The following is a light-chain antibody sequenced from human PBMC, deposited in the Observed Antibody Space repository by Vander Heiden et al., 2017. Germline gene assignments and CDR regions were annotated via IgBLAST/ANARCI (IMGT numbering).Light chain of an antibody. V-gene: IGLV2-14*01. CDR2: EVS. J-gene: IGLJ1*01. CDR3: SSYTSSSTPPYV. CDR1: SSVVGGYNY. Sequence: QSALTQPASVSGSPAHSITISCTGTSSVVGGYNYFSWYQQHPAKAPKLMIYEVSNRPSGVSNPSSGSKSGNTASLTISGLQAEEEADYYCSSYTSSSTPPYVFGTGTKVTVL.